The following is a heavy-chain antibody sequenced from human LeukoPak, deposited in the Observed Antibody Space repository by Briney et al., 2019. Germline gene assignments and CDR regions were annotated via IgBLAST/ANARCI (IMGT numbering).Heavy chain of an antibody. J-gene: IGHJ5*02. CDR2: ISWNSGSI. D-gene: IGHD4-17*01. V-gene: IGHV3-9*01. Sequence: PGGSLRLSCAASGFTFDDYAMHWVRQAPGKGLEWVSGISWNSGSIGYADSVKGRFTISRDNAKNSLYLQTNSLRAEDTAVYYCARGDDYGDYENWFDPWGQGTLVTVSS. CDR3: ARGDDYGDYENWFDP. CDR1: GFTFDDYA.